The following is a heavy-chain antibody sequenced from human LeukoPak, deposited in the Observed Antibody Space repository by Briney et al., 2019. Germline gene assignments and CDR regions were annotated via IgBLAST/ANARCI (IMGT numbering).Heavy chain of an antibody. V-gene: IGHV3-21*01. D-gene: IGHD6-19*01. Sequence: GGSLRLSCAASGFTFSSYSMNWVRQAPGKGLEWVSSISSSSSYIYYADSVKGRFTISRDNAKNSLYLQMNSLRAEDTAVYYCARDISRVAGTPSVVDYYYGMDVWGQGTTVTVSS. CDR2: ISSSSSYI. CDR1: GFTFSSYS. CDR3: ARDISRVAGTPSVVDYYYGMDV. J-gene: IGHJ6*02.